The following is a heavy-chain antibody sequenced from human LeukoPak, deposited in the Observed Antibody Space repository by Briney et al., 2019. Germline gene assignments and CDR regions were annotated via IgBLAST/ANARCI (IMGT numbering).Heavy chain of an antibody. V-gene: IGHV3-20*04. D-gene: IGHD6-13*01. Sequence: GGSLRLSCAASGFTFDDYGMSWVRQAPGKGLEWVSGINWNGGSTGYADSVKGRFTISRDNAKNSLYLQMNSLRAEDTALYYCAREGSHSSSWSPYYYYYYMDVWGKGTTVTVSS. J-gene: IGHJ6*03. CDR1: GFTFDDYG. CDR3: AREGSHSSSWSPYYYYYYMDV. CDR2: INWNGGST.